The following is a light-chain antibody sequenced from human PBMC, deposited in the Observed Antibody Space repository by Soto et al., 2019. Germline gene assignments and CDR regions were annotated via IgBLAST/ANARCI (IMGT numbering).Light chain of an antibody. CDR1: QSVSGTY. V-gene: IGKV3-15*01. Sequence: ELVLTQSPGTLSLSPGERATLSCRASQSVSGTYLAWYQQTPGQAPRLLIYGASTRATGIPVRFSGSGSGTEFTLTISSLQSEDFAVYYCQQYDKWPPVTFGQGTRLEF. CDR2: GAS. CDR3: QQYDKWPPVT. J-gene: IGKJ5*01.